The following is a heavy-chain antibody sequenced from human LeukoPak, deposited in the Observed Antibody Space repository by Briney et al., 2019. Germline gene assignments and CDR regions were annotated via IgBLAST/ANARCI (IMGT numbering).Heavy chain of an antibody. CDR2: LLHDGSEK. CDR1: VFTVSSNY. Sequence: GGSLRLSCAASVFTVSSNYMSWVRQAPCKGLEWVAVLLHDGSEKYYADSVKGRFTISRDTSKNMVYLQMNSLRAEETAVYYCARDLGGYGYYGMDVWGQGTTVTVSS. V-gene: IGHV3-30*19. J-gene: IGHJ6*02. D-gene: IGHD3-22*01. CDR3: ARDLGGYGYYGMDV.